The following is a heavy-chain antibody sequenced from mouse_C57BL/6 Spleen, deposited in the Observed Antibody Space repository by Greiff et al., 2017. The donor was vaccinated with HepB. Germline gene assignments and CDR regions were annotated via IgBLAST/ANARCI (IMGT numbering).Heavy chain of an antibody. J-gene: IGHJ1*03. CDR1: GYTFTSYG. CDR2: IYPRSGNT. CDR3: ARTRYGSSPWHFDV. Sequence: QVQLQQSGAELARPGASVKLSCKASGYTFTSYGISWVKQRTGQGLEWIGEIYPRSGNTYYNEKFKGKATLTADKSSSTAYMELRSLTSEDSAVYFCARTRYGSSPWHFDVWGTGTTVTVSS. D-gene: IGHD1-1*01. V-gene: IGHV1-81*01.